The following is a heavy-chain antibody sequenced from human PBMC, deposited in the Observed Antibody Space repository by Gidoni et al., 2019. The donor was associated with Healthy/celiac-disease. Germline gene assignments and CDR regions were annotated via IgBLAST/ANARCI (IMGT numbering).Heavy chain of an antibody. CDR1: GGSISSSSYY. Sequence: QLQLQESGPGLVKPSETLSLTCTVSGGSISSSSYYWGWIRQPPGKGLEWIGSIYYSGSTYYNTSLKSRVTISVDTSKNQFSLKLSSVTAADTAVYYCASNWQTFGGVIGQYYFDYWGQGTLVTVSS. D-gene: IGHD3-16*02. CDR3: ASNWQTFGGVIGQYYFDY. CDR2: IYYSGST. V-gene: IGHV4-39*01. J-gene: IGHJ4*02.